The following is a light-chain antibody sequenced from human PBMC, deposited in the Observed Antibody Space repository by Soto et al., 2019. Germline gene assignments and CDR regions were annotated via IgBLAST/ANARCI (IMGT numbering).Light chain of an antibody. CDR2: LVS. J-gene: IGKJ5*01. CDR3: MQALQTPLT. V-gene: IGKV2-28*01. CDR1: QSLLHSSGYNY. Sequence: EIVLTQSPLSLPVTPGEPASISCRSSQSLLHSSGYNYVDWYLQKPGQSPQLLLYLVSNRASGVPERFSGSGAGTEFTLKISRVEAEDVGHYYCMQALQTPLTFGQGTRLEI.